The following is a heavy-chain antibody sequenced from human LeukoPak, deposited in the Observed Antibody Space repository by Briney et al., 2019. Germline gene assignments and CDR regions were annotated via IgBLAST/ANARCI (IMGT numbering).Heavy chain of an antibody. CDR1: GFTFSSYG. Sequence: PGGSLRLSCAASGFTFSSYGMHWVRQAPGKGLGWVAVIWYDGSNTYYADSVKGRFTISRDNSKDTLFLQLNSLRAEDTAVYYCASQGPEGTSGWYWGQGTLVTVSS. V-gene: IGHV3-33*01. D-gene: IGHD6-19*01. CDR2: IWYDGSNT. CDR3: ASQGPEGTSGWY. J-gene: IGHJ4*02.